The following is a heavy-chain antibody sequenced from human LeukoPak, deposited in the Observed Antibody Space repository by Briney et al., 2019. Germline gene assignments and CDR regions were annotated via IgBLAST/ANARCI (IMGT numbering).Heavy chain of an antibody. CDR2: INSGGSNT. D-gene: IGHD3-3*01. V-gene: IGHV3-74*01. J-gene: IGHJ4*02. CDR1: GFTFSSSW. Sequence: GGSLRLSCAAYGFTFSSSWMHWVRQAPGKGMVWVSRINSGGSNTRYADSVKGRLTISRDNAKNTLYLQMNSLRAEDTAVYYCARDWRFTIDYWGQGTLVTVSS. CDR3: ARDWRFTIDY.